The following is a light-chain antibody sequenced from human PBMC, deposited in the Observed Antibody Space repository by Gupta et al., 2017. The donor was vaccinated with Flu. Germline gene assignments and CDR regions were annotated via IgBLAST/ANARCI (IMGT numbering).Light chain of an antibody. CDR3: RQALQFPNT. V-gene: IGKV2-28*01. J-gene: IGKJ4*01. CDR2: LGS. CDR1: QCRGYSNGYKY. Sequence: VTPEEPASNSCSARQCRGYSNGYKYLDWYLQRPGQSPQRLIQLGSTRASGVPDRFSGSGSGTDFTLEISRVEAEDVGVYYCRQALQFPNTFGGGTKLEIK.